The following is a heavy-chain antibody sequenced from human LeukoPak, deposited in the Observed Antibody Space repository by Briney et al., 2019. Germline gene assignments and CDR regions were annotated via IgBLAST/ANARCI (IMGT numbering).Heavy chain of an antibody. CDR2: INPNSGGT. CDR3: ARLRYYYYYMDV. CDR1: GHTFTGYY. V-gene: IGHV1-2*02. Sequence: ASVKVSCKASGHTFTGYYMHWVRQAPGQGLEWMGWINPNSGGTNYAQKFQGRVTMTRDTSISTAYMELSRLRSDDTAVYYCARLRYYYYYMDVWGKGTTVTVSS. J-gene: IGHJ6*03.